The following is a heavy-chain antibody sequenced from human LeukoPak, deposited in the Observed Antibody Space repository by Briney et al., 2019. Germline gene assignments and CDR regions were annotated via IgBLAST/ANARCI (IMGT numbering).Heavy chain of an antibody. CDR3: ARDRLTTTAFDT. Sequence: WASVKVSCKASGGTFSSYAISWVRQAPGQGLGWMGRIIPILGIANYAQKLQGRVTITADKSTSTAYMELSSLRSEDTAVYYCARDRLTTTAFDTWGQGKMVTASS. CDR2: IIPILGIA. V-gene: IGHV1-69*04. D-gene: IGHD1-1*01. J-gene: IGHJ3*02. CDR1: GGTFSSYA.